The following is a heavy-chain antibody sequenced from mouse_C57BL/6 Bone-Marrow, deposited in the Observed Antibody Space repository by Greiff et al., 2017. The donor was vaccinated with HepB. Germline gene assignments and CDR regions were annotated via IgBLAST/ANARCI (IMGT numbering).Heavy chain of an antibody. CDR3: ARPFYSFAY. J-gene: IGHJ3*01. CDR2: IYPRDGST. CDR1: GYTFTSYD. D-gene: IGHD1-1*01. Sequence: VMLVESGPELVKPGASVKLSCKASGYTFTSYDINWVKQRPGQGLEWIGWIYPRDGSTKYNGKFKGKATLTVDTSSSTAYMELHSLTSEDSAVYFCARPFYSFAYWGQGTLVTVSA. V-gene: IGHV1-85*01.